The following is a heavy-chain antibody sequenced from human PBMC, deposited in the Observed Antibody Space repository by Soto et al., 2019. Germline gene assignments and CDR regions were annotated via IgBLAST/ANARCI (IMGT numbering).Heavy chain of an antibody. CDR3: TKDPAGGGYPA. CDR2: ILGNGRSA. J-gene: IGHJ5*02. Sequence: EVQLLESGGGLVQPGGSLRLSCAASGFAFDNLAMNWVRQAPGKGLEWVSIILGNGRSAYAESVKGRFTISRDNSKNTVFLQMNGLRVEDTAKYYCTKDPAGGGYPAWGRGVLVTVSS. CDR1: GFAFDNLA. V-gene: IGHV3-23*01. D-gene: IGHD6-25*01.